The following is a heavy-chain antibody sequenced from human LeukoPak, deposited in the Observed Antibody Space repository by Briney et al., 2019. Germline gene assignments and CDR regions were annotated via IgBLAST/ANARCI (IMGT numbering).Heavy chain of an antibody. CDR1: GHTFTSYD. CDR3: ARDGGLTMIVVAPYYYGMDV. CDR2: MNPNNGNT. V-gene: IGHV1-8*01. J-gene: IGHJ6*02. D-gene: IGHD3-22*01. Sequence: ASVKVSCKASGHTFTSYDINWVRQATGQGLEWMGWMNPNNGNTGYAQKFQGRVTITADESTSTAYMELSSLRSEDTAVYYCARDGGLTMIVVAPYYYGMDVWGQGTTVTVSS.